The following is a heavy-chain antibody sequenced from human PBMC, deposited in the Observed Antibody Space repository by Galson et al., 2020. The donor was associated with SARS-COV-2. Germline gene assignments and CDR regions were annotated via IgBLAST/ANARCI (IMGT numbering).Heavy chain of an antibody. Sequence: SETLSLTCTVSGGSIRSSNYYWGWNRQPPGKGLEWIGSVYNSGSIHYSPSLQSRITISVDTSKNQLSLNLSSVTAADTAMYYCARDATSSGWYKLFDPWGQGTLVTVSS. J-gene: IGHJ5*02. V-gene: IGHV4-39*07. CDR2: VYNSGSI. CDR1: GGSIRSSNYY. D-gene: IGHD6-19*01. CDR3: ARDATSSGWYKLFDP.